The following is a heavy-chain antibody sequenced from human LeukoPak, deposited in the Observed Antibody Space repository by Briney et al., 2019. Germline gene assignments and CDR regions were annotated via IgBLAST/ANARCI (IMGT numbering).Heavy chain of an antibody. CDR1: GFIFSSYA. Sequence: GGSLRLSCAPSGFIFSSYAMYWVRQTPGKGLECVAFISYDGRIKSHADSVKGRFTISRDNSKNTLYLQMNSLRAEDTAVYYXXXXXXXYNANAIFDHWGPGTLVTVSS. CDR3: XXXXXXYNANAIFDH. V-gene: IGHV3-30*04. D-gene: IGHD1-1*01. CDR2: ISYDGRIK. J-gene: IGHJ4*02.